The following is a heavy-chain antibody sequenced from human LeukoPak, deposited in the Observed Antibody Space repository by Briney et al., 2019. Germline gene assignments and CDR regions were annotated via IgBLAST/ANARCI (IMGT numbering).Heavy chain of an antibody. CDR2: ITWDGSTT. J-gene: IGHJ3*02. CDR1: GFTFDDYT. D-gene: IGHD5-18*01. Sequence: GGSLRLSCAGSGFTFDDYTMNWVRQAPGKGLEWVSLITWDGSTTYYADSVKGRFTISRDNSKNSLYLQMDSLGTEDTALYYCAKCTAMVTCGSFEIWGQGTMVTVSS. V-gene: IGHV3-43*01. CDR3: AKCTAMVTCGSFEI.